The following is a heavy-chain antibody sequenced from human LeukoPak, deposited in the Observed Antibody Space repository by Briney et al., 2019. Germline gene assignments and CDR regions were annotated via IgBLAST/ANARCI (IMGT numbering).Heavy chain of an antibody. CDR2: IWYDGSNK. V-gene: IGHV3-33*01. CDR1: GFTFSSYG. Sequence: GRSLRLSCAASGFTFSSYGMHWVRQAPGKGLEWVAVIWYDGSNKYYADSLKGRFTISRDNSKNTLYLQMNSLRAEDTAVYYCARDHYSSSWYNPYYYYGMDVWGQGTTVTVSS. D-gene: IGHD6-13*01. CDR3: ARDHYSSSWYNPYYYYGMDV. J-gene: IGHJ6*02.